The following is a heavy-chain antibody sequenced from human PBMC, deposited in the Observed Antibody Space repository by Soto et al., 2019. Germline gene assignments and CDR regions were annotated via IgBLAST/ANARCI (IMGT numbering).Heavy chain of an antibody. Sequence: GGSLRLSCAASGFTFSSYGMHWVRQAPGKGLEWVAVIWYDGSNKYYADSVKGRFTISRDNSKNTLYLQMNSLRAEDTAVYYCARSKIAVAAVGYFDLWGRGTLVTVSS. CDR2: IWYDGSNK. D-gene: IGHD6-19*01. V-gene: IGHV3-33*01. J-gene: IGHJ2*01. CDR1: GFTFSSYG. CDR3: ARSKIAVAAVGYFDL.